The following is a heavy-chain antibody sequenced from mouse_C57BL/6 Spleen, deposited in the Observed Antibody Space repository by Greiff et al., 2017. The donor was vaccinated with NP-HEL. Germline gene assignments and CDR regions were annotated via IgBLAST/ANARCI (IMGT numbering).Heavy chain of an antibody. Sequence: VMLVESGPGLVQPSQSLSITCTVSGFSLTSYGVHWVRQSPGKGLEWLGVIWSGGSTDYNAAFISRLSISKDNSKSQVFFKMNSLQADDTAIYYCARKGVTTAFDVWGTGTTVTVSS. J-gene: IGHJ1*03. D-gene: IGHD2-2*01. CDR1: GFSLTSYG. CDR2: IWSGGST. V-gene: IGHV2-2*01. CDR3: ARKGVTTAFDV.